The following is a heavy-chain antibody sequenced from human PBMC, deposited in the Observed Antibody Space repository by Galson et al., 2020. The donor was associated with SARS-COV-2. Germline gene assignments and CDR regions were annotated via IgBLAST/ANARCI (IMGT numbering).Heavy chain of an antibody. CDR1: GYTFTGYY. J-gene: IGHJ3*02. D-gene: IGHD3-10*01. V-gene: IGHV1-2*06. CDR3: ASDEEVFAFNI. Sequence: ASVKVSCKASGYTFTGYYLHWVRQAPGQGLEWMGRTNPNSGGTHYAQKFQGRVTMTRDTSISTAYMEPSRLRSDDTAVYYCASDEEVFAFNIWGQGTMVTVSS. CDR2: TNPNSGGT.